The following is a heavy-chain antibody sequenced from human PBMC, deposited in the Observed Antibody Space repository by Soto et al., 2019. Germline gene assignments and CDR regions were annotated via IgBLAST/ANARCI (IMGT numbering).Heavy chain of an antibody. CDR1: GGSFSGYY. Sequence: PSETLSLTCAVYGGSFSGYYWSWIRQPPGKGLEWIGEINHSGSTNYNPSLKSRVTISVDTSKNQFSLKLSSVTAADTAVYYCARDRITMVRGVIMGYYYYYYGMDVLGQGTTVTVSS. CDR3: ARDRITMVRGVIMGYYYYYYGMDV. J-gene: IGHJ6*02. D-gene: IGHD3-10*01. CDR2: INHSGST. V-gene: IGHV4-34*01.